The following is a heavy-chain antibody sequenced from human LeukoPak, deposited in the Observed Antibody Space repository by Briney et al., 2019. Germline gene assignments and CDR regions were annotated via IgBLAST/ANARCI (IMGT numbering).Heavy chain of an antibody. V-gene: IGHV4-30-4*01. Sequence: PSETLSLTCTVSGGSISSGDYYWSWIRQPPGKGLEWIGYMYYSGSTYYNPSLKSRATISVDTSKNQFSLKLSSVTAADTAVYYYARGDYYYGSGSYYVWFDPWGQGTLVTVSS. CDR1: GGSISSGDYY. CDR2: MYYSGST. J-gene: IGHJ5*02. CDR3: ARGDYYYGSGSYYVWFDP. D-gene: IGHD3-10*01.